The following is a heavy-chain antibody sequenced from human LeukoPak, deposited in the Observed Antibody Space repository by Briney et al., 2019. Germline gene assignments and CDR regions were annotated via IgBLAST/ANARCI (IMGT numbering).Heavy chain of an antibody. D-gene: IGHD5-18*01. CDR2: IYYSGST. Sequence: PSETLSLTCTVSGGSISSYYWSWIRQPPGKGLEWIGYIYYSGSTNYKSSLKSRVAISVDTSKNQFSLKLSSVTAADTAVYYCARTTEGGYSYGYFYYYYMDVWGKGTTVTISS. CDR3: ARTTEGGYSYGYFYYYYMDV. J-gene: IGHJ6*03. CDR1: GGSISSYY. V-gene: IGHV4-59*01.